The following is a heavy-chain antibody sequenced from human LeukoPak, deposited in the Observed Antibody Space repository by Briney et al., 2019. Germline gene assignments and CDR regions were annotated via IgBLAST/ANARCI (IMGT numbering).Heavy chain of an antibody. D-gene: IGHD3-22*01. CDR3: AKDHYYDSSGNFDY. V-gene: IGHV3-9*01. Sequence: GGSLRLSCAASGFTFDDYAMHWVRQAPGKGLEWVSGISRNSGSIGYADSVKGRFTISRDNAKNSLYLQMNSLRAEDTALYYCAKDHYYDSSGNFDYWGQGTLVTVSS. CDR1: GFTFDDYA. CDR2: ISRNSGSI. J-gene: IGHJ4*02.